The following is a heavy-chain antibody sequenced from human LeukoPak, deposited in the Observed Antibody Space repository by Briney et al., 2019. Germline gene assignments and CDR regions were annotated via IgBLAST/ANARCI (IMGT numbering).Heavy chain of an antibody. J-gene: IGHJ4*02. CDR3: ARERLVYYGNYLFDY. Sequence: KPSETLSLTCTVSGGSISSYYWSWIRQPAGKGLEWIGRIYTSGSTNYNPSLKSRVTMSVDTSKNQFSLKLSSVAAADTAVYYRARERLVYYGNYLFDYWGQGTLVTVSS. CDR2: IYTSGST. CDR1: GGSISSYY. V-gene: IGHV4-4*07. D-gene: IGHD4-11*01.